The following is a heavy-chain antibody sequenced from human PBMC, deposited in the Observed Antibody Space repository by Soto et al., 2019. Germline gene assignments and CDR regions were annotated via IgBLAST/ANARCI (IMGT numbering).Heavy chain of an antibody. J-gene: IGHJ4*02. CDR1: GGSFSGYY. CDR3: AREGYCSGGSCYSRTLDY. V-gene: IGHV4-34*01. CDR2: INHSGST. D-gene: IGHD2-15*01. Sequence: SETLSLTCAVYGGSFSGYYWSWVRQPPGKGLEWIGEINHSGSTNYNPSLKSRVTISVDTSKNQFSLKLSSVTAADTAVYYCAREGYCSGGSCYSRTLDYWGQGTLVTVSS.